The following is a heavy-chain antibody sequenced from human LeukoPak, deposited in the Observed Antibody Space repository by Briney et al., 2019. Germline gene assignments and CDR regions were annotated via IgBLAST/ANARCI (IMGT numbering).Heavy chain of an antibody. J-gene: IGHJ4*02. D-gene: IGHD3-10*01. CDR3: AKDRQNYYGSGYYFDY. V-gene: IGHV3-23*01. CDR1: RFTFSSYV. CDR2: ISGSGEST. Sequence: GGSLRLSCAGSRFTFSSYVMTWVRQAPGKGLERVSSISGSGESTFYVDSVKGRFTISRDNSKNTLYLQMNSLRAEDTAVYYCAKDRQNYYGSGYYFDYWGQGTLVTVSS.